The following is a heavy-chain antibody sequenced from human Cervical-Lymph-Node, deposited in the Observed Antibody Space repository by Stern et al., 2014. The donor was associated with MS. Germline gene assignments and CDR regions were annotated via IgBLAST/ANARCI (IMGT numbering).Heavy chain of an antibody. CDR1: GFTFDDYA. V-gene: IGHV3-9*01. CDR2: ISGNGGKT. CDR3: AKDMRGGSSYAMDV. Sequence: EVQLVESGGGLVQPGRSLRLFCAASGFTFDDYAMHWVRPAPGEGLEWVPGISGNGGKTDYADSVKGLFTISRYNAKNSLYLQMDSLRAEDTALYYCAKDMRGGSSYAMDVWGQGTTVTVSS. J-gene: IGHJ6*02. D-gene: IGHD6-6*01.